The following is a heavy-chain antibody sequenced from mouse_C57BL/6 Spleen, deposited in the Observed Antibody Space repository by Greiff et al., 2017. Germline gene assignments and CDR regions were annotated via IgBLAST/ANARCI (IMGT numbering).Heavy chain of an antibody. V-gene: IGHV14-2*01. Sequence: EVQLQQSGAELVKPGASVKLSCTASGFNFKDYYMPWVKQSTEQGLEWIGRIDPEDGETNYAPKFQGKATITADTSSNTAYLQLSSLTSEDTAVYYCALYGNYAWFAYWGQGTLVTVSA. J-gene: IGHJ3*01. CDR3: ALYGNYAWFAY. CDR2: IDPEDGET. CDR1: GFNFKDYY. D-gene: IGHD2-1*01.